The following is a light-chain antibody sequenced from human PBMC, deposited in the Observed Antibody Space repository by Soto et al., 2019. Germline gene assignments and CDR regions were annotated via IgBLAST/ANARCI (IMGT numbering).Light chain of an antibody. CDR2: DVS. Sequence: QSALTQPASVSASPGQSIAISCTGTSSDVGGYNYVSWYQQHPGKAPKLMIYDVSNRPSGVSNRFSGSKSGNTASLTISGLQAEDEADYYCSSYTSSTTYVFGTRTKLTVL. CDR1: SSDVGGYNY. CDR3: SSYTSSTTYV. J-gene: IGLJ1*01. V-gene: IGLV2-14*01.